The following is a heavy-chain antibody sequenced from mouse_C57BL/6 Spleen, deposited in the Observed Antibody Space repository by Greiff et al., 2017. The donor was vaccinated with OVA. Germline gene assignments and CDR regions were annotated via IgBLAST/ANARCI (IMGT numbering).Heavy chain of an antibody. Sequence: VQLQESGGGLVKPGGSLKLSCAASGFTFSSYAMSWVRQTPEKRLEWVATISDGGSYTYYPDNVKGRFTISRDNAKNNLYLQMSQLKSEDTAIYYCARGGGSDYDESMDYWGQGTSVTVSS. V-gene: IGHV5-4*01. CDR3: ARGGGSDYDESMDY. CDR1: GFTFSSYA. CDR2: ISDGGSYT. J-gene: IGHJ4*01. D-gene: IGHD2-4*01.